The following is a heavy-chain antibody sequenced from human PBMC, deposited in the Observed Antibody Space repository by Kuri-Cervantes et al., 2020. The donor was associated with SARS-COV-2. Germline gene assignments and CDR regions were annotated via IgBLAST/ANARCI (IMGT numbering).Heavy chain of an antibody. CDR3: VKSLRFLEWLPLDY. V-gene: IGHV3-64D*08. CDR1: GLTFSHYV. CDR2: INNDVYYT. J-gene: IGHJ4*02. Sequence: GESLKISCSASGLTFSHYVMHWVRQAPGKGLEYVSAINNDVYYTYYTDSVKGRFIISRDNSKNTLYLQMSSLRAEDTAVYYCVKSLRFLEWLPLDYWGQGTLVTVSS. D-gene: IGHD3-3*01.